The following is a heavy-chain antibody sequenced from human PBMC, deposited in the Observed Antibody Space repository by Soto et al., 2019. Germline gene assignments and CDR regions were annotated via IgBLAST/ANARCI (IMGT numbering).Heavy chain of an antibody. Sequence: EVQLLESGGGLVQPGGSLRLSCAASGFTFSSYAISLVRQAPGQGLEWVSAISGSGGSTYYADSVKGRFTISGDTSKNTLYLQLNRLRGEDRAVYYWAKRGCGVAVARGTGMDVWGQGTTVTVAS. V-gene: IGHV3-23*01. CDR2: ISGSGGST. J-gene: IGHJ6*02. CDR3: AKRGCGVAVARGTGMDV. CDR1: GFTFSSYA. D-gene: IGHD6-19*01.